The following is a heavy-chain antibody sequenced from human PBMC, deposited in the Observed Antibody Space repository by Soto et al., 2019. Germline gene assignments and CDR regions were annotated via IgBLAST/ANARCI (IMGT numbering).Heavy chain of an antibody. CDR2: IWYDGSNK. CDR1: GFTFSSYG. Sequence: PGGSLRLSCAASGFTFSSYGMHWVRQAPGKGLEWVAVIWYDGSNKYYADSVKGRFTISRDNSKNTLYLQMNSLRAEDTAVYYCARDYIQLWFYIDYWGQGTLVTVSS. J-gene: IGHJ4*02. D-gene: IGHD5-18*01. CDR3: ARDYIQLWFYIDY. V-gene: IGHV3-33*01.